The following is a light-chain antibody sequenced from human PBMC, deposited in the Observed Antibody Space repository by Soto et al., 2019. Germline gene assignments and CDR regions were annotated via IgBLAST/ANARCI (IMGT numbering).Light chain of an antibody. CDR1: SSDVGGYNS. CDR2: DVA. J-gene: IGLJ1*01. V-gene: IGLV2-14*03. Sequence: QSALTQPASVSGSPGQSITISCTGTSSDVGGYNSVSWYQVHPGKAPKLILYDVADRPSGVSYRFSGSKSGNTASLTISGLQAADEADYYCSAYRSSSTVYIFGSGTKVTVL. CDR3: SAYRSSSTVYI.